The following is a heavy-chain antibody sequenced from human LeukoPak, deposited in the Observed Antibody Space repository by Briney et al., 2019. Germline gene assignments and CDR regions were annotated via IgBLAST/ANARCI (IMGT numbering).Heavy chain of an antibody. CDR1: GFTFGNFG. V-gene: IGHV3-21*01. J-gene: IGHJ6*03. D-gene: IGHD2-2*01. CDR2: ITGSSTWT. CDR3: ARDAVYCSGNICYGEYYFYMDV. Sequence: PGGSLRLSCEASGFTFGNFGMTWVRQAPGKGLQWVSGITGSSTWTYYAASVKGRFTISRDNAKNTVYLQMNSLRGEDTAVYYCARDAVYCSGNICYGEYYFYMDVWGKGTTVTVSS.